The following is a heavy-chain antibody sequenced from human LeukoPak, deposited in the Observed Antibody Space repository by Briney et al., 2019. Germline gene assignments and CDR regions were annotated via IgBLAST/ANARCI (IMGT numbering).Heavy chain of an antibody. CDR2: INHSGST. J-gene: IGHJ4*02. V-gene: IGHV4-34*01. D-gene: IGHD6-13*01. CDR1: GGSISSYY. Sequence: PSETLSLTCTVSGGSISSYYWSWIRQPPGKGLEWIGEINHSGSTNYNPSLKSRVTISVDTSKNQFSLKLSSMTAADTAVYYCAGSSSWYDPLDYWGQGTLVTVSS. CDR3: AGSSSWYDPLDY.